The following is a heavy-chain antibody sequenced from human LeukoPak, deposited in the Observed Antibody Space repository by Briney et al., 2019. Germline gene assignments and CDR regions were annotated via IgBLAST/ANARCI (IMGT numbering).Heavy chain of an antibody. J-gene: IGHJ4*02. D-gene: IGHD3-16*02. Sequence: SETLSLTCTVSGGSLSNYYWSWIRQPPGKGLEWIGYIFYSGSTNYNPSLKSRVTLSVDTSKNQFFLKLSSVTAADTAVYYCARSITFGGLIDYWGQGTLVAVSS. CDR2: IFYSGST. CDR1: GGSLSNYY. CDR3: ARSITFGGLIDY. V-gene: IGHV4-59*01.